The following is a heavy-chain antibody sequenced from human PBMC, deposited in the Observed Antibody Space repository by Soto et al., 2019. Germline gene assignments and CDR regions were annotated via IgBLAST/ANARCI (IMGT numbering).Heavy chain of an antibody. CDR3: ARGSTDSYPGSRIFDF. V-gene: IGHV3-23*01. J-gene: IGHJ4*02. CDR1: GFTFSSYA. D-gene: IGHD3-10*01. Sequence: EVQLLESGGGLVQPGGSLRLSCAASGFTFSSYAMSWVRQAPGEGLEWVSSTTDTGGDAKYADSVRGRFTISRDNSKNTLYLQMSSLRVDDSAVYYCARGSTDSYPGSRIFDFWGRGTLVTVSS. CDR2: TTDTGGDA.